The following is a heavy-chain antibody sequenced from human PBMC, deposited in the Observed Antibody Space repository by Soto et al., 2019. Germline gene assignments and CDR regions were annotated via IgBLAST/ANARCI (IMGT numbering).Heavy chain of an antibody. V-gene: IGHV4-4*01. CDR2: IFHDGTA. CDR1: GVSISSGNW. Sequence: ETLSLTCAVSGVSISSGNWWTCVRQAPQRGLEYIGEIFHDGTANYYPSFERRVAISVDTSKNQFSLKLTSVTAADTAIYFCARLVYDTRLNYMYFDFWGQGALVTVSS. CDR3: ARLVYDTRLNYMYFDF. D-gene: IGHD2-8*01. J-gene: IGHJ4*02.